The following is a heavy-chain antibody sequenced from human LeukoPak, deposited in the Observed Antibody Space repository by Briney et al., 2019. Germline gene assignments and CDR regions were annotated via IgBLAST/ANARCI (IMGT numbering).Heavy chain of an antibody. CDR1: GFTFSSYS. CDR3: AREGYHADFDY. CDR2: ISSSGSTI. Sequence: GGSLRLSCAASGFTFSSYSMNWVRQAPGKGLEWVSYISSSGSTIYYADSVKGRFTISRDNAKNSLYLQMNSLRAEDTAVYYCAREGYHADFDYWGQGTLVTASS. J-gene: IGHJ4*02. V-gene: IGHV3-48*04. D-gene: IGHD5-12*01.